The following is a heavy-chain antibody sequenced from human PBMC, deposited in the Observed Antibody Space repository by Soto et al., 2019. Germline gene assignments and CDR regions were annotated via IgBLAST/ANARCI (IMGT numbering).Heavy chain of an antibody. V-gene: IGHV1-18*01. CDR2: ISAYNGNT. D-gene: IGHD5-12*01. Sequence: ASVKVSCKASGYTFTSYGISWVRRAPGQGLEWMGWISAYNGNTNYAQKLQCRVTMTTDTSTSTAYMELRSLRSDDTAVYYCARDLLIVAPIKYNWFDPWGQGTLVTVSS. CDR1: GYTFTSYG. CDR3: ARDLLIVAPIKYNWFDP. J-gene: IGHJ5*02.